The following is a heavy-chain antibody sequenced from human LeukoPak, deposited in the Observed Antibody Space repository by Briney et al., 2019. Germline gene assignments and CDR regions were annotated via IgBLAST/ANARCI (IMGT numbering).Heavy chain of an antibody. V-gene: IGHV4-59*08. Sequence: PSETLSLTCTVSGGSISSYYWSWIRQPPGKGLEWIGFIYYTGSTNYNPSLNSRVTISVDTSKNQFSLRLSSVTAADTAVYYSARLASGSYGPLTPFDYWGQGTLVTVSS. CDR1: GGSISSYY. CDR3: ARLASGSYGPLTPFDY. CDR2: IYYTGST. J-gene: IGHJ4*02. D-gene: IGHD1-26*01.